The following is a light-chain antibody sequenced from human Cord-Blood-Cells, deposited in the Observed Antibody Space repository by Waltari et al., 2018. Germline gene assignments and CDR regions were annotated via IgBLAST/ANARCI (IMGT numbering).Light chain of an antibody. CDR1: QSVSSSY. Sequence: EIVLTQSPGTLSLSPGERATLSCRASQSVSSSYLAWYQQKPDQAPRLLIYGASSRATGIPDRFSGSGSGTDFTLTISRLEPEDFAVYYCQQYGSSPRMFGQGTKVEIK. CDR2: GAS. CDR3: QQYGSSPRM. J-gene: IGKJ1*01. V-gene: IGKV3-20*01.